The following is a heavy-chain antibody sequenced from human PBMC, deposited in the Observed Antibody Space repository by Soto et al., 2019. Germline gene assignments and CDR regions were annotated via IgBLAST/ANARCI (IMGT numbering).Heavy chain of an antibody. J-gene: IGHJ4*02. V-gene: IGHV1-69*06. D-gene: IGHD7-27*01. CDR3: ARGPNWGYRFDS. Sequence: SVKVSCKASGGTFSGHAISWVRQAPGEGPEWMGGLIPLFGTTQHAQRFQGRLTITADKSTTTAYMELTSLRFEDTAIYYCARGPNWGYRFDSWGQGTLVTVSS. CDR1: GGTFSGHA. CDR2: LIPLFGTT.